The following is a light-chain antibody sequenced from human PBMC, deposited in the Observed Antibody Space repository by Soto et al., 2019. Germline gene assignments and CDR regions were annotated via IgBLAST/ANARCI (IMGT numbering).Light chain of an antibody. CDR3: QQYGNSLWT. Sequence: EIVLTQSPGTLSLSPWERATLSCRASQSVSSSNLVWYQQKPGQAPRLLIYGASTRATGIPARFSGSGSGTDFTLTISRLEPEDFVVYYCQQYGNSLWTFGQGTKVDIK. V-gene: IGKV3-20*01. CDR1: QSVSSSN. J-gene: IGKJ1*01. CDR2: GAS.